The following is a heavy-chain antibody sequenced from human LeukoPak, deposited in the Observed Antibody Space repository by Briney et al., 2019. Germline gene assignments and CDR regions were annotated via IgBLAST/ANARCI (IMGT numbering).Heavy chain of an antibody. Sequence: SEALSLTCTVSGGSISGYYWSWIRQPPGKGLELIGYIYSTGITDYNPSLTSRVTISVDTSKNQFSLKLSSVTAADTAVYYCARFIGSSGYYDYWGHGTLVTVPS. CDR1: GGSISGYY. V-gene: IGHV4-59*01. CDR3: ARFIGSSGYYDY. CDR2: IYSTGIT. D-gene: IGHD3-22*01. J-gene: IGHJ4*01.